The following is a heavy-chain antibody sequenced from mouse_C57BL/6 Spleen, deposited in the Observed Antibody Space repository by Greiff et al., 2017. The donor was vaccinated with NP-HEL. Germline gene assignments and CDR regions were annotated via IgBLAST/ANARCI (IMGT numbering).Heavy chain of an antibody. J-gene: IGHJ1*03. CDR3: ARVTTVVEEGYWYFDV. V-gene: IGHV1-43*01. D-gene: IGHD1-1*01. Sequence: EVMLVESGPELVKPGASVKISCKASGYSFTGYYMHWVKQSSEKSLEWIGEINPSTGGTSYNQKFKGKATLTVDKSSSTAYMQLKSLTSEDSAVYYCARVTTVVEEGYWYFDVWGTGTTVTVSS. CDR2: INPSTGGT. CDR1: GYSFTGYY.